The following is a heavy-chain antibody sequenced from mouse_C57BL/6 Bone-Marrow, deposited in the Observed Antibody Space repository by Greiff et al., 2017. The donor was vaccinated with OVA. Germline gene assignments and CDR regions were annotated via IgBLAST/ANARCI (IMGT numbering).Heavy chain of an antibody. V-gene: IGHV7-1*01. J-gene: IGHJ4*01. CDR2: SRNKANDYTT. CDR3: ARDASITPWDY. CDR1: GFTFSDFY. D-gene: IGHD1-1*01. Sequence: EVKLVESGGGLVQSGRSLRLSCATSGFTFSDFYMEWVRQAPGKGLEWIAASRNKANDYTTEYSASVKGRFIVSRDTSQSILYLQMNALRAEDTAIYYCARDASITPWDYWGQGTSVTVSS.